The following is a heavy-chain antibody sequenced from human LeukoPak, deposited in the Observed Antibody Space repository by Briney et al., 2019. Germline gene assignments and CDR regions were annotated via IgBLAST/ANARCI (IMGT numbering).Heavy chain of an antibody. CDR2: INHSGST. CDR3: ARGQGMATIISLRSRFDY. V-gene: IGHV4-34*01. CDR1: GGSFSGYY. J-gene: IGHJ4*02. D-gene: IGHD5-12*01. Sequence: SETLSLTCAVYGGSFSGYYWSWIRQPLGKGLEWIGEINHSGSTNYNPSLKSRVTISVDTSKNQFSLKLSSVTAADTAVYYCARGQGMATIISLRSRFDYWGQGTLVTVSS.